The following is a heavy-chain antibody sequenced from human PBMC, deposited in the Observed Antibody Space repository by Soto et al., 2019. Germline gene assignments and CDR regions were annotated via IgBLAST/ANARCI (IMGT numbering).Heavy chain of an antibody. CDR3: ARAPFKGGNYYYYGMDV. D-gene: IGHD3-16*01. CDR1: GYTFTSYD. Sequence: GASVKVSCKASGYTFTSYDINWVRQATGQGLEWMGWMNPNSGNTGYAQKFQGRVTMTRNTSISTAYMELSSLRSEDTAVYYCARAPFKGGNYYYYGMDVWGHGTTVTVSS. J-gene: IGHJ6*02. V-gene: IGHV1-8*01. CDR2: MNPNSGNT.